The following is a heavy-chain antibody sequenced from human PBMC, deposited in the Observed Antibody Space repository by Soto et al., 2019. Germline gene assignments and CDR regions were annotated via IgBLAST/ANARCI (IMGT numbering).Heavy chain of an antibody. Sequence: SETLSLTCAVSGDSVSNDNYYWSWIRQPPGKGLEWIGYIYYSGTTNYNSYLKSRLSLSVDMSKNQFSLKLASVTAADTAVYFCARSQRGRTAFTFDCWGQGALVTVSS. CDR1: GDSVSNDNYY. CDR2: IYYSGTT. CDR3: ARSQRGRTAFTFDC. J-gene: IGHJ4*02. V-gene: IGHV4-61*01. D-gene: IGHD3-16*01.